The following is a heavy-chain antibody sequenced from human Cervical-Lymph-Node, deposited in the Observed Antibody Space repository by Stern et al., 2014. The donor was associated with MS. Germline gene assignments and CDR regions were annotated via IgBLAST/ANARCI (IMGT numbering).Heavy chain of an antibody. CDR3: ARDYNGLDY. Sequence: EVQLVESGGGLVKPGGSLRLSCAASGFTFNNYRMNWVRQAPGKGLEWVSSISESSSYIYYADSVKGRFTISRDNAKNSLFLQMNSLRAEDTAVYYCARDYNGLDYWGQGTLVTVSS. CDR2: ISESSSYI. D-gene: IGHD3-10*01. V-gene: IGHV3-21*01. CDR1: GFTFNNYR. J-gene: IGHJ4*02.